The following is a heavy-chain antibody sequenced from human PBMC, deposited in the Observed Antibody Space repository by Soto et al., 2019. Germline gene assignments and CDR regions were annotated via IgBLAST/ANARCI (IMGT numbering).Heavy chain of an antibody. CDR3: ARDQGEMATVALGY. Sequence: QVQLVESRGGVVQPGMSLRLSCAASGFTVSGYGMHWVRQAPGRGLEWVAVITYDADDENYADSVKGRFTISRDNSKKTLFLQMNSLRAEDTAVYYCARDQGEMATVALGYWSQGTLVTVSS. V-gene: IGHV3-30*03. J-gene: IGHJ4*02. CDR1: GFTVSGYG. CDR2: ITYDADDE. D-gene: IGHD4-4*01.